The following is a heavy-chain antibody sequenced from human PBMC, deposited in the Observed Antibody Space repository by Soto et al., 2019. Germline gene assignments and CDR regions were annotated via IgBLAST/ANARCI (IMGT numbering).Heavy chain of an antibody. CDR3: ARGGSCSGGSCFDYSGMDV. CDR2: VSSRSITI. D-gene: IGHD2-15*01. J-gene: IGHJ6*02. Sequence: GGSLRLSCAASGFTFSTYSMNWVRQAPGKGLEWVSYVSSRSITIYYADSLKGRFTIFRDNAKNSLYLQMNSLRDEDTAVYYCARGGSCSGGSCFDYSGMDVWGQGTTVTVSS. V-gene: IGHV3-48*02. CDR1: GFTFSTYS.